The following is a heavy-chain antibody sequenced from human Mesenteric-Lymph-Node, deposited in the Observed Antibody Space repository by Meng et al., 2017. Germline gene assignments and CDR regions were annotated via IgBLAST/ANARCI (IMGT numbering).Heavy chain of an antibody. CDR2: VRYSGTA. Sequence: LRLPESGQGRVKPSETLSLTFTCSGGSLDNSDYFWDWIRQPPGKGLEWIGSVRYSGTAYYNPSLTSRVTISVDTSKNQFSLNLSSLTAADTAVYYCARRGFLEWFQYYFDYWGQGTLVTVSS. D-gene: IGHD3-3*01. CDR1: GGSLDNSDYF. CDR3: ARRGFLEWFQYYFDY. J-gene: IGHJ4*02. V-gene: IGHV4-39*01.